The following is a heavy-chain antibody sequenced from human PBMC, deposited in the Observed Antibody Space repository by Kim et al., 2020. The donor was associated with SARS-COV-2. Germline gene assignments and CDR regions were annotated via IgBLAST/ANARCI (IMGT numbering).Heavy chain of an antibody. Sequence: SETLSLTCTVSGGSISSSSYYWGWIRQPPGKGLEWIGSIYYSGSTYYNPSLKSRVTISVDTSKNQFSLKLSSVTAADTAVYYCARLPFGGATPGGDYYFDYWGQGTLVTVSS. CDR3: ARLPFGGATPGGDYYFDY. J-gene: IGHJ4*02. CDR1: GGSISSSSYY. CDR2: IYYSGST. D-gene: IGHD3-16*01. V-gene: IGHV4-39*01.